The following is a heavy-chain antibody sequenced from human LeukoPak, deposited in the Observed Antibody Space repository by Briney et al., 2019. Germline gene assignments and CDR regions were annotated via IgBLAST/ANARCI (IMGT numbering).Heavy chain of an antibody. CDR3: SRGGCSSTSCKPGY. CDR2: ISSSSTYI. D-gene: IGHD2-2*01. J-gene: IGHJ4*02. V-gene: IGHV3-21*06. Sequence: PGGSLRLSCAASGFTFSNYNMNCVRQAPGKGLEWVSSISSSSTYIYYADSVKGRFTISRDNAKYSLYLQMNSLRAEDTAVYYCSRGGCSSTSCKPGYWGQGTLVTVSS. CDR1: GFTFSNYN.